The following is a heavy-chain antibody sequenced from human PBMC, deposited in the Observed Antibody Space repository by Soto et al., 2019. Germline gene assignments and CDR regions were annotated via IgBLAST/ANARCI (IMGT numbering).Heavy chain of an antibody. V-gene: IGHV4-31*03. CDR1: GDSISRGGYY. CDR3: ARGCSSTSCYTAFDY. J-gene: IGHJ4*02. CDR2: IYYSGST. D-gene: IGHD2-2*02. Sequence: SETLTLTCTVSGDSISRGGYYWSWIRQHPGKGLEWIGFIYYSGSTYYNPSLKSRATISVDTSKNQFSLKLSSVTAADTAVYFCARGCSSTSCYTAFDYWGQGTLVTVSS.